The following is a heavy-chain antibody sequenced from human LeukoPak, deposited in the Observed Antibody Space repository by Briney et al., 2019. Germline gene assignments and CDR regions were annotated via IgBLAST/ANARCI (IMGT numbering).Heavy chain of an antibody. CDR1: GFTFSSFA. Sequence: GGSPRLSCVASGFTFSSFAMSWVRQAPGKGLEWVSGISGSGGSTNYADSVKGRFTISRDNSKNTMYLQMNSLKVEDTAVYYCSKDRICSGGSCHFDYWGQGTLVTVSS. V-gene: IGHV3-23*01. D-gene: IGHD2-15*01. CDR2: ISGSGGST. J-gene: IGHJ4*02. CDR3: SKDRICSGGSCHFDY.